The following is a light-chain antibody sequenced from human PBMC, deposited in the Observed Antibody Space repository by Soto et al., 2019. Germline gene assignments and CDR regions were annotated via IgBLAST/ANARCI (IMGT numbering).Light chain of an antibody. CDR1: NIGSKN. CDR3: QVWDSSTEV. V-gene: IGLV3-9*01. CDR2: RNS. J-gene: IGLJ2*01. Sequence: SYELTQSLSVSVAPGQTARITCGGNNIGSKNVHWYQQKPGQAPVLVVYRNSNRPSGIPERFSGSNSGNTATLTISRAQAGDEADYYCQVWDSSTEVFGGGTKLTVL.